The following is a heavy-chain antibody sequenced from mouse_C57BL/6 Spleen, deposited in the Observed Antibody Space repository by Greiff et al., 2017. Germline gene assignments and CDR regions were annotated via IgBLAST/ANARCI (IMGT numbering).Heavy chain of an antibody. CDR3: AITTVVDAMDY. D-gene: IGHD1-1*01. CDR2: IHPNSGST. J-gene: IGHJ4*01. V-gene: IGHV1-64*01. Sequence: VQLQQPGAELVKPGASVKLSCKASGYTFTSYWMHWVKQRPGQGLEWIGMIHPNSGSTNYNEKFKSKATLTVDKSSSTAYMQLSSLTSEDSAVYYCAITTVVDAMDYWGQGTSVTVSS. CDR1: GYTFTSYW.